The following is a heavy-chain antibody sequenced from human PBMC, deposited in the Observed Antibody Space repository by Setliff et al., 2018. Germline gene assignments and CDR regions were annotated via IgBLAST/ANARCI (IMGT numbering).Heavy chain of an antibody. J-gene: IGHJ4*02. Sequence: PGESLKISCAASGFTFSAYALHWVRQAPVRGLEYVSAISNDGRRTYYTDSVKGRFTISRDNSKNTLYLQMGSLRPEDMAVYYCVRWVDGKADYWGQGTLVTVSS. CDR1: GFTFSAYA. CDR3: VRWVDGKADY. CDR2: ISNDGRRT. V-gene: IGHV3-64*02.